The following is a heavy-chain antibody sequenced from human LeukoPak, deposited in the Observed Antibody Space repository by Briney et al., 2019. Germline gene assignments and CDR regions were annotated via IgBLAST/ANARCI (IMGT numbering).Heavy chain of an antibody. Sequence: GASVKVSCKASGYTFTGYYMHWVRQAPGQGLEWMGWINPNSGGTNYAQKFQGRVTMTRDTSISTAYMELSRLRSDDTAVYYCARGRKVRYGSGSSDYWGQGILVTVSS. V-gene: IGHV1-2*02. D-gene: IGHD3-10*01. CDR2: INPNSGGT. J-gene: IGHJ4*02. CDR1: GYTFTGYY. CDR3: ARGRKVRYGSGSSDY.